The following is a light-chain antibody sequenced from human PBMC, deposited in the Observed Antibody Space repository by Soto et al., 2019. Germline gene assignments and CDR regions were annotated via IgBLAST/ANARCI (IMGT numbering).Light chain of an antibody. CDR3: SSYTSSSTNV. J-gene: IGLJ1*01. CDR2: DVG. V-gene: IGLV2-14*03. Sequence: QAVLAQPPPLSWSPGQALTLSFPGTNNHVGGYNSVSWYQHHPGKAPKLILYDVGDRPSGVSYRFSGSKSGNTASLTISGLQAVDEADYYCSSYTSSSTNVFGTGTKVTVL. CDR1: NNHVGGYNS.